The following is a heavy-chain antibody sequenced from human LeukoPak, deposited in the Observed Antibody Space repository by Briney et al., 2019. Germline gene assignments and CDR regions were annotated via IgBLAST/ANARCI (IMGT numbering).Heavy chain of an antibody. J-gene: IGHJ6*02. D-gene: IGHD3-10*01. Sequence: PGGSLRLSCAASGFTVSSNYMSWVRQAPGKGLEWVSVIYSGGSTYYADSVKGRFTISRDNSKNTLYLQMNSLRAEDTAVYYCARDFVRGVSGYYYGMDVWGQGTLVTVSS. CDR1: GFTVSSNY. CDR2: IYSGGST. CDR3: ARDFVRGVSGYYYGMDV. V-gene: IGHV3-66*01.